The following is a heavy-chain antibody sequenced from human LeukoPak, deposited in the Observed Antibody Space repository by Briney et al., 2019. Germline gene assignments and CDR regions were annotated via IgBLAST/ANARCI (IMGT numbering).Heavy chain of an antibody. CDR2: INNAGSST. J-gene: IGHJ6*02. CDR1: GFTLRSYW. V-gene: IGHV3-74*01. CDR3: ARAYGMDV. Sequence: GGSLRLSCVASGFTLRSYWMHWVRHVPGKGLVWVSRINNAGSSTNYADSVKGRFTISRDNAKNTLYLQMSSLRAEDTAVYFCARAYGMDVWGQGTTVTVSS.